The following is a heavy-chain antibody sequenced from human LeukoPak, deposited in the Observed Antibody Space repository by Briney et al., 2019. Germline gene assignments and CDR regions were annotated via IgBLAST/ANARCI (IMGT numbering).Heavy chain of an antibody. CDR2: INHSGSA. CDR1: GGPFSGYY. J-gene: IGHJ4*02. Sequence: SETLPLTCAVYGGPFSGYYWSWIRQPPGKGLEWIGEINHSGSANYNPSLKSRVTISVGMSKNQFSLKLSSVTAADTAVYYCARARGDYYDSSGYYSAFDYWAREPWSPSPQ. V-gene: IGHV4-34*01. D-gene: IGHD3-22*01. CDR3: ARARGDYYDSSGYYSAFDY.